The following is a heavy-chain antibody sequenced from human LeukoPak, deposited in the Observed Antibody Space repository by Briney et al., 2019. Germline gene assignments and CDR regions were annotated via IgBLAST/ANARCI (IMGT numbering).Heavy chain of an antibody. CDR3: ARLRYSSGGPWDH. J-gene: IGHJ4*02. D-gene: IGHD6-19*01. V-gene: IGHV4-59*08. Sequence: SETLSLTCTVSGGSISSYYWSWIRQPPGKGLEWIGYIYYSGSTNYNPSLKSRVTISVDTSKNQFSLKLSSVTAADTAVYYCARLRYSSGGPWDHWGQGTLVTVSS. CDR2: IYYSGST. CDR1: GGSISSYY.